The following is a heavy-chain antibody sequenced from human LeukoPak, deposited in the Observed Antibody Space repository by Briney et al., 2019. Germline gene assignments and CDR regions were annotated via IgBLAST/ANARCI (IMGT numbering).Heavy chain of an antibody. Sequence: GGSLRLSCAASGFTFSSYDMHWVRQAPGKGLEWVAFIQYDGSTKYYADSLKGRFTISRDNSKNTLYLQMNSLRTEDTAVYYCARDSIRQQLYYFDYWGQGTLVTVSS. CDR3: ARDSIRQQLYYFDY. CDR1: GFTFSSYD. D-gene: IGHD6-13*01. J-gene: IGHJ4*02. V-gene: IGHV3-30*02. CDR2: IQYDGSTK.